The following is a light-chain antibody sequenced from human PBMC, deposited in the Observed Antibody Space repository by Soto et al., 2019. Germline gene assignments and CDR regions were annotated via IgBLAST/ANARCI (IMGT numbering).Light chain of an antibody. J-gene: IGKJ5*01. CDR2: KAS. V-gene: IGKV1-5*03. CDR1: QTISSW. CDR3: QQLNSYPIT. Sequence: DIQMTQSPSTLPGSLGDRVTITCRARQTISSWFAWYQQKPGKAPKLLIYKASTLKSGVPSRFSGSGSGTDFTLTISSLQPEDFETYYCQQLNSYPITFGQGTRLENK.